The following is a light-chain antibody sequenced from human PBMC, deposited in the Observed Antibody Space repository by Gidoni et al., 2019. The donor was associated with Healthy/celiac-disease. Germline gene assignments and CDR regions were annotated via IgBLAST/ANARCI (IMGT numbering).Light chain of an antibody. V-gene: IGKV3-20*01. CDR1: QSVSSSY. CDR3: QQYGSSLPWT. Sequence: EIVLTQSPGTLSLSPGERATLSCRASQSVSSSYLAWYQQKPGQAPRLLIYGASSMATGIPDSFSGSGSGTDVTLTISILEPEDFAVYYCQQYGSSLPWTFGQGTKVEIK. J-gene: IGKJ1*01. CDR2: GAS.